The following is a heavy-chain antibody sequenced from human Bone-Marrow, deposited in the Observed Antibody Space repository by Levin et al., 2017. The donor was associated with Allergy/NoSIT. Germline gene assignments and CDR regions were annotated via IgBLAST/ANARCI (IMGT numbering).Heavy chain of an antibody. CDR3: VREMKTIGFYFDY. Sequence: GGSLRLSCAASGFTFTFYGMHWVRQAPGKGLEWVAAIWYDGSNEYYTDSVKGRFTISRDNSKNTLYLQMNSLRVEDTGVYYCVREMKTIGFYFDYWGQGTLVTVSS. D-gene: IGHD5-24*01. J-gene: IGHJ4*02. CDR1: GFTFTFYG. V-gene: IGHV3-33*01. CDR2: IWYDGSNE.